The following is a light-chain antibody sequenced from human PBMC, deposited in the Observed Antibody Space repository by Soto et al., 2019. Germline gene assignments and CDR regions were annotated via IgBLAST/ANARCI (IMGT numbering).Light chain of an antibody. V-gene: IGKV3-20*01. J-gene: IGKJ1*01. Sequence: NFFSHSPRTLSLSPGEKATPSSRASQSVSSSYLAWYQQKPGQAPRLLIYGASSRATGIPDRFSGSGSGTDFTLTISRLEPEDFAVYYCQQYGSSSGTFGQGTKVDIK. CDR2: GAS. CDR1: QSVSSSY. CDR3: QQYGSSSGT.